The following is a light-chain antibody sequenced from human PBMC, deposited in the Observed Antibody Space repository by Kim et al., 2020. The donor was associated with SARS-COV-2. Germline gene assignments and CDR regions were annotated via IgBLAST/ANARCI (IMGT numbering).Light chain of an antibody. Sequence: LSGSPGEKVTLSCRASQGIGVNLAWYQQKRGQALRRLIYGASNRVTGIPARFTGIGSGTEFTLTISSLQSEDFAVYYCQQYHNWYSFGQGTKLEIK. CDR2: GAS. CDR3: QQYHNWYS. CDR1: QGIGVN. J-gene: IGKJ2*03. V-gene: IGKV3-15*01.